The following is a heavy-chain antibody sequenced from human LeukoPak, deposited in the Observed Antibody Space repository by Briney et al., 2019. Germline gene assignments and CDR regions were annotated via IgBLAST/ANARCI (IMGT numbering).Heavy chain of an antibody. CDR3: ARDVGWSSSH. Sequence: GASVKVSCKASGYTFTGHYLNWVRHAPGQGLEWMGWINPTGGTTYAQKFLDRVTMTRDTSINTAYMELSGLRSDDTAVYYCARDVGWSSSHWGRGTLVTVSS. D-gene: IGHD6-6*01. J-gene: IGHJ4*02. CDR2: INPTGGT. CDR1: GYTFTGHY. V-gene: IGHV1-2*02.